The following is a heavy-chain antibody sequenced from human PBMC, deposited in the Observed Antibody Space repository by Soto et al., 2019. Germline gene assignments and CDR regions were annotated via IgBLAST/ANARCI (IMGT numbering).Heavy chain of an antibody. D-gene: IGHD3-22*01. CDR2: ISGSGGST. V-gene: IGHV3-23*01. CDR1: GFTFSSYA. J-gene: IGHJ3*02. CDR3: AKVGGTYYYDSSGQDAFDI. Sequence: GGSLRLSCAASGFTFSSYAMSWVRQAPGKGLEWVSAISGSGGSTYYADSVKGRFTISRDNSKSTLYLQMNSLRAEDTAVYYCAKVGGTYYYDSSGQDAFDIWGQGTMVTVSS.